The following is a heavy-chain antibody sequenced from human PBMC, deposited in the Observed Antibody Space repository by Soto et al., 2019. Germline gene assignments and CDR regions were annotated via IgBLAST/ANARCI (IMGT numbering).Heavy chain of an antibody. J-gene: IGHJ4*02. CDR2: ISHDASNE. V-gene: IGHV3-30*18. Sequence: GGSLRLSCAASGFSFSDYGMHWVRQAPGKGLEWVAIISHDASNEYYADSVKGRFTISRDNSKSTLYLQMNSLRSEDTAVYHRAKLPVRKLSGGSYGFDSWGQGTLVTVSS. D-gene: IGHD3-16*01. CDR1: GFSFSDYG. CDR3: AKLPVRKLSGGSYGFDS.